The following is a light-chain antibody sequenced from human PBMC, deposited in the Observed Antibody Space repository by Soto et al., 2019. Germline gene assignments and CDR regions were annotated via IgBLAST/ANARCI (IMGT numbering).Light chain of an antibody. V-gene: IGLV2-23*01. J-gene: IGLJ1*01. CDR3: CSYTGNSYV. CDR1: RSDVGTYNL. Sequence: QSALTQPASVSVSPGQSITISCTGTRSDVGTYNLVSWYQQHPGKAPKLMIYEGTKRPSGVSNRFSGSKSGNTASLTISGLQAEDDADYYCCSYTGNSYVFGTGTKVTVL. CDR2: EGT.